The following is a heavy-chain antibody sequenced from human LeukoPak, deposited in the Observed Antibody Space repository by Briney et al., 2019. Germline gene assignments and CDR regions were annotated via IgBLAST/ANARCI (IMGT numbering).Heavy chain of an antibody. D-gene: IGHD3-16*01. CDR2: LNPKIGDT. J-gene: IGHJ4*02. CDR1: GYTFSDITDYH. CDR3: VRDFWGTYDY. V-gene: IGHV1-2*06. Sequence: ASVKVSCKASGYTFSDITDYHLPWVRQAPGQGLEWVGRLNPKIGDTYYAQKFQGRVTITGDTSINTAYMELSSLGSDDTAMYYCVRDFWGTYDYWGQGTLVTVSS.